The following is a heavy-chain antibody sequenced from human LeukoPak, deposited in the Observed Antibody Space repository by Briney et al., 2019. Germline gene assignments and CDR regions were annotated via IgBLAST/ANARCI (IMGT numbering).Heavy chain of an antibody. CDR1: GFTFSIYA. CDR2: ISGSGGST. J-gene: IGHJ4*02. D-gene: IGHD5-18*01. CDR3: AKVGSYSERDY. V-gene: IGHV3-23*01. Sequence: GGSLRLSCAASGFTFSIYAMTWVRQAPGKGLEGVSGISGSGGSTNYADSVKGRFTISRDNSKNTLYLQMNSLRAEDTAVYYCAKVGSYSERDYWGQGTLVTVSS.